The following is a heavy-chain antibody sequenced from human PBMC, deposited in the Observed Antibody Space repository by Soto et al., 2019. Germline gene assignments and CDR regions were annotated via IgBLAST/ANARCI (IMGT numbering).Heavy chain of an antibody. D-gene: IGHD2-15*01. Sequence: SVKVSCKASGGSLSTNPISWVRQAPGQGLEWMGGTGSGTGPGNRAQKFQGRLTVTADKSTSTVYMELTNLSSEDTAVYYCARRDSGGFYRLFDSWGQGTLVTVSS. J-gene: IGHJ4*02. V-gene: IGHV1-69*06. CDR1: GGSLSTNP. CDR2: TGSGTGPG. CDR3: ARRDSGGFYRLFDS.